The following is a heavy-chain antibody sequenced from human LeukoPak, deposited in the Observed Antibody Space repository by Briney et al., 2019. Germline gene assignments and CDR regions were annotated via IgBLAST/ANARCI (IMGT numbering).Heavy chain of an antibody. J-gene: IGHJ4*02. D-gene: IGHD2-15*01. CDR2: IWYDGSNK. CDR1: GFTFSSYG. Sequence: PGRSLRLSCAASGFTFSSYGMHWVRQAPGKGLEWVAVIWYDGSNKYYADSVKGRFTISRDNSKNTLYLQMNSLRAEDTAVYYCARHAGGSPTYYFDYWGQGTLVTVSS. V-gene: IGHV3-33*01. CDR3: ARHAGGSPTYYFDY.